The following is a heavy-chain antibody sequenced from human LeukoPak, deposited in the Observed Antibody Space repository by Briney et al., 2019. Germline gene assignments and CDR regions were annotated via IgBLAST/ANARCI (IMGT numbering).Heavy chain of an antibody. CDR3: VEEAQYSLDY. CDR2: ISSDGSIK. D-gene: IGHD2-15*01. V-gene: IGHV3-30-3*01. Sequence: PGRSLGLSCGASGFTFSSYAMPWVRQAPGKGLEWVAVISSDGSIKYYADSVKGRFTISRDNSKNTLYLQINSLRAEDTAVYLCVEEAQYSLDYWGQGTLVTVSS. J-gene: IGHJ4*02. CDR1: GFTFSSYA.